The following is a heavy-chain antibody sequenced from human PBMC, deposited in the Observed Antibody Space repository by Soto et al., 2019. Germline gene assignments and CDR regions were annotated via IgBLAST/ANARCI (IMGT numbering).Heavy chain of an antibody. CDR3: ARDSNPGIAARHQGLYLDY. CDR2: ISYDGSNK. V-gene: IGHV3-30-3*01. J-gene: IGHJ4*02. Sequence: GGSLRLSCAASGFTFSSYAMRWVRQAPGKGLEWVAVISYDGSNKYYADSVKGRFTISRDNSKNTLYLQMNSLRAEDTAVYYCARDSNPGIAARHQGLYLDYWGQGTLVTVSS. D-gene: IGHD6-6*01. CDR1: GFTFSSYA.